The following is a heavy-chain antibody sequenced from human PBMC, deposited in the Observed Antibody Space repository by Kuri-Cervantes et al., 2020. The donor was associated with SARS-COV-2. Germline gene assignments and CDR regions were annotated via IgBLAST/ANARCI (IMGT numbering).Heavy chain of an antibody. D-gene: IGHD3-9*01. CDR1: GFTFSSYS. V-gene: IGHV3-21*01. Sequence: ETLSLTCAASGFTFSSYSMNWVRQAPGKGLEWVSSISSSSYIYYADSVKGRFTISRDNAKNSLYLQMNSLRAEDTAVYYCARAFEGYYYYMDVWGKGTTVTVSS. CDR3: ARAFEGYYYYMDV. J-gene: IGHJ6*03. CDR2: ISSSSYI.